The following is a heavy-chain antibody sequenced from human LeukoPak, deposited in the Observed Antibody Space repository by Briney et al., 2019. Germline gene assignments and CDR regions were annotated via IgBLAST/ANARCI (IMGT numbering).Heavy chain of an antibody. Sequence: GASVKVSCKASGYTFTGYYMHWVRQAPGQGLEWMGRINPNSGGTNYAQKFQGRVTMTRDTSKNQFSLKLSSVTAADTAVYYCARGSRDFDYWGQGTLVTVSS. CDR1: GYTFTGYY. CDR2: INPNSGGT. CDR3: ARGSRDFDY. J-gene: IGHJ4*02. V-gene: IGHV1-2*06.